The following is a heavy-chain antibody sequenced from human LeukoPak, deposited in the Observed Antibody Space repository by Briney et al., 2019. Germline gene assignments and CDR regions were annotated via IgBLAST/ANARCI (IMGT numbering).Heavy chain of an antibody. J-gene: IGHJ1*01. CDR1: GYTFSGYY. CDR2: INPKSGVT. CDR3: ARGRWESEYYGSGNYITL. V-gene: IGHV1-2*02. D-gene: IGHD3-10*01. Sequence: ASVKVSCKASGYTFSGYYMHWVRQAPGQGLEWLGCINPKSGVTQYPQRFQGRVTMTTDTSITTAYMEMSRLTSDDTAVYYCARGRWESEYYGSGNYITLWGQGTLVTVSS.